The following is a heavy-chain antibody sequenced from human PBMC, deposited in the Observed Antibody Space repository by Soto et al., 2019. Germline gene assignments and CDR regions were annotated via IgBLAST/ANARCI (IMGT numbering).Heavy chain of an antibody. CDR1: GGSISGSTSY. CDR2: IYNSGST. D-gene: IGHD6-19*01. J-gene: IGHJ5*02. V-gene: IGHV4-39*01. Sequence: QLQLQESGPGLVKPSETLSLTCTVSGGSISGSTSYWGWIRQPPGKGLEWIGSIYNSGSTYYNPSLKSRVTVSVDTTKNQCSLKLSSVTAADTAVYYCARQGGIAVAGTHLWGQGTLVTVSS. CDR3: ARQGGIAVAGTHL.